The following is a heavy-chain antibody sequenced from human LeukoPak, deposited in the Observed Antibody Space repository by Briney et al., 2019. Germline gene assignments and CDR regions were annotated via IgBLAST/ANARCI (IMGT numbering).Heavy chain of an antibody. V-gene: IGHV4-59*08. D-gene: IGHD2-15*01. CDR2: IYYSGST. J-gene: IGHJ3*02. CDR1: GGSISSYY. CDR3: ARHGIGYCSGGSCRDAFDI. Sequence: SETLSLTCTVSGGSISSYYWSWIRQPPGKGLEWIGYIYYSGSTNYNPSLKSRVTISVDTSKNQFSLKLSSVTAADTAVYYCARHGIGYCSGGSCRDAFDIWGQGTMVPSLQ.